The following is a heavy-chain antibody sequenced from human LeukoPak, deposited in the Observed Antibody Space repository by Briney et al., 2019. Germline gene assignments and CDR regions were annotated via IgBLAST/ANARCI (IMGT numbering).Heavy chain of an antibody. CDR3: AREAVAGPY. J-gene: IGHJ4*02. Sequence: WIRQPAGKGLEWMGIIYPGDSDTRYSPSFQGQVTISADKSISTAYLQWSSLKASDTAMYYCAREAVAGPYWGQGTLVTVSS. V-gene: IGHV5-51*01. CDR2: IYPGDSDT. D-gene: IGHD6-19*01.